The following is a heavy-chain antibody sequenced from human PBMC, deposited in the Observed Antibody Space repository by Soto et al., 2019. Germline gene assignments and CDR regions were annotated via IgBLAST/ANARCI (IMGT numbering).Heavy chain of an antibody. J-gene: IGHJ6*02. D-gene: IGHD3-3*01. CDR3: ANEPLYYDFWSGYYRGGYYGMDV. V-gene: IGHV3-48*02. CDR2: ISSSSSTI. CDR1: GFTFSSYS. Sequence: GGSLRLSCAASGFTFSSYSMNWVRQAPGKGLEWVSYISSSSSTIYYADSVKGRSTISRDNAKNSLYLQMNSLRDEDTAVYYCANEPLYYDFWSGYYRGGYYGMDVWGQGTTVTVSS.